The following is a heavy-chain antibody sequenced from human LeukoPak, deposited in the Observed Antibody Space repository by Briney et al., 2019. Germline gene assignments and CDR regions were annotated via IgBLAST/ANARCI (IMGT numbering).Heavy chain of an antibody. CDR2: IKVDGSEK. J-gene: IGHJ4*02. CDR1: GFTFSNFW. Sequence: GGSLRLSCEASGFTFSNFWMSWVRQAPGKGLEWVANIKVDGSEKYYVDSVKGRFTISRDNAENSLYLQMNSLRAEDTAVYYCARKTGTTGEAFDYWGQGTQVTVSS. V-gene: IGHV3-7*03. CDR3: ARKTGTTGEAFDY. D-gene: IGHD1-1*01.